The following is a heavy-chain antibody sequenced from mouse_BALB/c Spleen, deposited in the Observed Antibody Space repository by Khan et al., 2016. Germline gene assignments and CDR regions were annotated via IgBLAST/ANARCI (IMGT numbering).Heavy chain of an antibody. Sequence: EVELVESGGGFVQPGGSLELSCAASGFTFTTYAMPWVRQTPDKRLELVATINSDGSSTYYADTVKGRFTISRDNAKNTLYLQMSRLKSEDTAMYYSARVRHTMDYWGRGTSVTVSS. D-gene: IGHD2-14*01. CDR3: ARVRHTMDY. J-gene: IGHJ4*01. CDR2: INSDGSST. V-gene: IGHV5-6-3*01. CDR1: GFTFTTYA.